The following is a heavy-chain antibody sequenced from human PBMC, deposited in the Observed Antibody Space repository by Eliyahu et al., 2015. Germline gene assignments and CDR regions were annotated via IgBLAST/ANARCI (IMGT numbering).Heavy chain of an antibody. V-gene: IGHV4-59*01. CDR3: ARDKRDWDDGWFDP. CDR2: FYFSGGG. D-gene: IGHD1-1*01. CDR1: GGSISNYY. J-gene: IGHJ5*02. Sequence: QVQLQESGAGLVKPSETLSLTCTVSGGSISNYYWSWIRQPPGKGLEWIGFFYFSGGGTYNPPLESRVTMSVDTSKNQFSLRVTSVTAADTAVYYCARDKRDWDDGWFDPWGQGTLVTVSS.